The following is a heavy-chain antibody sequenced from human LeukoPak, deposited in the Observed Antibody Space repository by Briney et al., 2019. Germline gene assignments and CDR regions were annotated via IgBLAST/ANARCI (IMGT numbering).Heavy chain of an antibody. CDR1: GLTFSSYA. J-gene: IGHJ4*02. D-gene: IGHD6-6*01. CDR2: ISGSGGST. V-gene: IGHV3-23*01. CDR3: AKGQSIAAQPYYFDY. Sequence: PGGSLRLSCAASGLTFSSYAMSWVRQAPGKGLEWVSAISGSGGSTYYADSVKGRFTIPRDNSKNTLYLQMNSLRAEDTAVYYCAKGQSIAAQPYYFDYWGQGTLVTVSS.